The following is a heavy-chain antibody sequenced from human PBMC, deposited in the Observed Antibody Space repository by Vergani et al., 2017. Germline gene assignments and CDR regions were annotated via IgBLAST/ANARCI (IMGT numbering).Heavy chain of an antibody. CDR3: AKSLSWELLMDV. D-gene: IGHD1-26*01. J-gene: IGHJ6*03. CDR1: GFTFNSYG. Sequence: EVQLLQSEGAVVQPGGSLRLSCAASGFTFNSYGMHWVRQAPGKGLEWVGRIKSKTDGGTTDYAAPVKGRFTISRDNSKNTLYLQMNSLRAEDTAVYYCAKSLSWELLMDVWGKGP. V-gene: IGHV3-15*02. CDR2: IKSKTDGGTT.